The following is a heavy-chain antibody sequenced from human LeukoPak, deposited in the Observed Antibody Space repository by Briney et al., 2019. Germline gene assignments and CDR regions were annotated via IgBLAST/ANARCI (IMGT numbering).Heavy chain of an antibody. CDR2: IIPIFGTA. CDR3: ARGLAAAVIIFDY. Sequence: ASVKVSCKXSGGTFSSYAISWVRQAPGQGLEWMGRIIPIFGTANYAQKFQGRVTMTRNTSISTAYMELSSLRSEDTAVYYCARGLAAAVIIFDYWGQGTLVTVSS. J-gene: IGHJ4*02. V-gene: IGHV1-69*05. CDR1: GGTFSSYA. D-gene: IGHD6-13*01.